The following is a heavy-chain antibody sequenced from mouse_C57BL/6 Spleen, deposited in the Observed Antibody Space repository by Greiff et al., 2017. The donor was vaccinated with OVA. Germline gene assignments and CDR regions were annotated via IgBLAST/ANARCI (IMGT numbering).Heavy chain of an antibody. J-gene: IGHJ2*01. CDR1: GYTFTSYW. Sequence: QVQLQQPGAELVRPGTSVTLSCKASGYTFTSYWMHWVKQRPGQGLEWIGVIDPSDSYTNYNQKFKGKATLTVDTSSSTAYMQLSSLTSEDSAVYYCARKRDYFDYWGKGTTLTVSS. CDR2: IDPSDSYT. V-gene: IGHV1-59*01. CDR3: ARKRDYFDY.